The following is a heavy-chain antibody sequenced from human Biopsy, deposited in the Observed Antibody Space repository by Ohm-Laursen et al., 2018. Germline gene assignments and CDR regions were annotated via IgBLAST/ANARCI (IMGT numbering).Heavy chain of an antibody. Sequence: SLRLSCAASGFAFNLYEMNWVRQAPGKGMEWISYIYGGGSPVSYADSVKGRFTISRDNAQNSLYLHKNSLRAEGTGVYFCGRLKSGTYDGFYLRGPGTMVIVSS. CDR3: GRLKSGTYDGFYL. J-gene: IGHJ3*01. CDR2: IYGGGSPV. D-gene: IGHD1-26*01. V-gene: IGHV3-48*03. CDR1: GFAFNLYE.